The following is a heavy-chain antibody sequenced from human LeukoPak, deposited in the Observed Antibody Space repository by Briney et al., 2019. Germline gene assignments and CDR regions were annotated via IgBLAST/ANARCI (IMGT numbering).Heavy chain of an antibody. CDR3: ARERGYCFDP. CDR1: GDSISSYY. CDR2: IYTSENT. J-gene: IGHJ5*02. D-gene: IGHD3-3*01. V-gene: IGHV4-4*07. Sequence: SETLSLTCTVSGDSISSYYWSWIRQPAGKGLDWIGRIYTSENTNYNPSLQSRITMSVDRSKTQCSLKLSSVTAADTAVYYCARERGYCFDPWGQGMLVTVSS.